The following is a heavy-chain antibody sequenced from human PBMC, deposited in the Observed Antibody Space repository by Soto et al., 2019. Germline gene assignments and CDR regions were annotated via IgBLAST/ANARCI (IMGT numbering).Heavy chain of an antibody. D-gene: IGHD3-3*01. CDR3: ARVTFDTIFGVVIIGWFDP. Sequence: ASVKVSCKASGYTFTSDGISWVRQAPGQGLEWMGWVSAYNGNTNYAQKLQGRVTMTTDTSTSTAYMELRSLRSDDTAVYYCARVTFDTIFGVVIIGWFDPWGQGTLVTVTS. CDR1: GYTFTSDG. J-gene: IGHJ5*02. V-gene: IGHV1-18*01. CDR2: VSAYNGNT.